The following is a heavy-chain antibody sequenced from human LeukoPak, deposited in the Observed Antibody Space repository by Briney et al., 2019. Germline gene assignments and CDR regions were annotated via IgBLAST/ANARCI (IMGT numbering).Heavy chain of an antibody. V-gene: IGHV4-4*07. D-gene: IGHD2-2*01. CDR2: IYTSGST. CDR1: GGSISSYY. CDR3: ARVMEVPAAIGIPDAFDI. Sequence: KPSETLSLTCTVSGGSISSYYWSWIRQPAGKGLEWIGRIYTSGSTNYNPSLKSRVTISVDTSKNQFSLKLSSVTAADTAVYYCARVMEVPAAIGIPDAFDIWGQGTMVTVSS. J-gene: IGHJ3*02.